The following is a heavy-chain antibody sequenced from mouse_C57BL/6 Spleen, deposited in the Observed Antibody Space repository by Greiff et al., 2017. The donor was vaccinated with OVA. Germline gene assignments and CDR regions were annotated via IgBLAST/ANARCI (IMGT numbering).Heavy chain of an antibody. V-gene: IGHV1-26*01. D-gene: IGHD1-1*01. CDR2: INPNNGGT. J-gene: IGHJ3*01. Sequence: EVQLQQSGPELVKPGASVKISCKASGYTFTDYYMNWVKQSHGKSLEWIGDINPNNGGTSYNQKFKGKATLTVDKSSSTAYMELRSLTSEDSAVYYCARGYYGSRAWFAYWGQGTRVTVSA. CDR1: GYTFTDYY. CDR3: ARGYYGSRAWFAY.